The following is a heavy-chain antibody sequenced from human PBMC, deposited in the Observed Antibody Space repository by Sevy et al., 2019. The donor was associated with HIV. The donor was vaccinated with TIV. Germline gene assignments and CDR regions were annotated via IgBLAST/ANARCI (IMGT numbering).Heavy chain of an antibody. CDR3: ARFFGIAVTGYYFDY. J-gene: IGHJ4*02. D-gene: IGHD6-19*01. V-gene: IGHV4-30-4*01. CDR1: GGSISSGDYY. Sequence: SETLSLTCTVSGGSISSGDYYWSWIRQPPGKGLEWIGYIYYSGSTYYNPSLKSRVTISVDTSKTQFSLKLSSLTAADTAVYYCARFFGIAVTGYYFDYWGQGTLVTVSS. CDR2: IYYSGST.